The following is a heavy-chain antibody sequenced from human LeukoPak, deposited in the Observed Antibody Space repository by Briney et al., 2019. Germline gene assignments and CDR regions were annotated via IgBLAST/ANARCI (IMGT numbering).Heavy chain of an antibody. Sequence: GGSLRLSCAASGFVFSNFVMHWVRHAPGKGLVWVSRIPTDDNPTNYADFVQGRFTISRDNAKNTVYLQMNNLRAEDTAVYYCARDHYFKIDYWGQGTLVTVS. CDR2: IPTDDNPT. D-gene: IGHD2/OR15-2a*01. CDR3: ARDHYFKIDY. CDR1: GFVFSNFV. V-gene: IGHV3-74*01. J-gene: IGHJ4*02.